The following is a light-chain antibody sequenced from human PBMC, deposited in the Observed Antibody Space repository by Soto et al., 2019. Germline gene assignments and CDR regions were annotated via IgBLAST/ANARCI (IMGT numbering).Light chain of an antibody. Sequence: DIVLTQSPATLSLSPGEGVTLSCRASQTVNKWLAWYQQKPGQAPRLLIYGISDRATGIPARFSGSGSGTDFTLTISSLEPEDFAVYYCQQRSSWPITFGGGTRWIS. CDR1: QTVNKW. CDR2: GIS. J-gene: IGKJ4*01. V-gene: IGKV3-11*01. CDR3: QQRSSWPIT.